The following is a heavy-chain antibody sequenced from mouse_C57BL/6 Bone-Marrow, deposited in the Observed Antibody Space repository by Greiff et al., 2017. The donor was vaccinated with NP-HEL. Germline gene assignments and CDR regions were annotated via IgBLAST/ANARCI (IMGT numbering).Heavy chain of an antibody. J-gene: IGHJ2*01. CDR1: GYTFTSYW. CDR3: ARYDYYGSSYFDY. CDR2: IDPSDSET. Sequence: QVQLQQPGAELVRPGSSVKLSCKASGYTFTSYWMHWVKQRPIQGLEWIGNIDPSDSETHYNQKFKDKVTLTVDKSSSTAYMQLSSLTSEDSAVYYCARYDYYGSSYFDYWGQGTTLTVSS. V-gene: IGHV1-52*01. D-gene: IGHD1-1*01.